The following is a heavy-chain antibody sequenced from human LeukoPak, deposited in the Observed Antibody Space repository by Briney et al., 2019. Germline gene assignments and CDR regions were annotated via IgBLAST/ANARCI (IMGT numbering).Heavy chain of an antibody. J-gene: IGHJ4*02. Sequence: PGGSLRLSCAASGFTFSNAWMNWVRQAPGKGLEWVARIKTKSDGGSTDYAAPVKGRFTISRDDSKNTVYLQMNSLKTEDTAVYYCVSQYFDFWGQGTLVTVSS. CDR1: GFTFSNAW. V-gene: IGHV3-15*01. CDR2: IKTKSDGGST. CDR3: VSQYFDF.